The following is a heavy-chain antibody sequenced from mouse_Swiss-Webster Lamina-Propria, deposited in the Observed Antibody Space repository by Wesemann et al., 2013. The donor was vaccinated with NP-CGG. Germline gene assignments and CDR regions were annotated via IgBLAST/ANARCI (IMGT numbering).Heavy chain of an antibody. Sequence: QVQLKESGPDLVAPSQSLSITCTVSGFSLTSYGVHWVRQPPGKGLEWLVVIWSDGSTTYNSALKSRLSISKDNSKSQVFLKMNSLQTDDTAMYYCARHEEYGNYPFAYWGQGTLVTVSA. J-gene: IGHJ3*01. CDR1: GFSLTSYG. CDR3: ARHEEYGNYPFAY. D-gene: IGHD2-10*02. CDR2: IWSDGST. V-gene: IGHV2-6-2*01.